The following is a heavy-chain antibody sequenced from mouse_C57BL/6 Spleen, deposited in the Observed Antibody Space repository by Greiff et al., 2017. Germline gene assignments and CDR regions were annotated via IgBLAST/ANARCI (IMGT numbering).Heavy chain of an antibody. J-gene: IGHJ1*03. CDR2: ISSGSSTI. CDR1: GFTFSDYG. Sequence: EVKLVESGGGLVKPGGSLKLSCAASGFTFSDYGMHWVRQAPEKGLEWVAYISSGSSTIYYADTVKGRFTFSRDNAKNTLFLQMTRLRSEDTAMYYCARHGNYDWYFDVWGTGTTVTVSS. D-gene: IGHD2-1*01. V-gene: IGHV5-17*01. CDR3: ARHGNYDWYFDV.